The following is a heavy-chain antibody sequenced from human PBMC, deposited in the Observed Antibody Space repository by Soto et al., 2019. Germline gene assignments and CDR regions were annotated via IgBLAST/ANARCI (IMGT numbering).Heavy chain of an antibody. D-gene: IGHD2-2*01. CDR2: INSTGTIK. CDR3: ARMSSSISPGC. CDR1: GFTFSTYS. J-gene: IGHJ4*02. Sequence: GGSLRLSCAASGFTFSTYSMNWVRQAPGKGLEWVSYINSTGTIKYYAGSVKGRFTISRDNAKNSLYLQMNSLRAEDTAVYYCARMSSSISPGCWGQGTLVTISS. V-gene: IGHV3-48*01.